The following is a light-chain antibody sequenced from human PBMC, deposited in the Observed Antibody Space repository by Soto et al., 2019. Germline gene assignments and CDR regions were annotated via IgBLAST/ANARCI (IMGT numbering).Light chain of an antibody. Sequence: QSALTQPASVSGSPGQSITISCTGTSSDVGSYNYVSWYQQHPGKAPKLMIYDVSHRPSGVSNRLSGSKSGNTASLTISGLQAEDEADYYCRSYTSSSTVVFGGGTKLTVL. CDR2: DVS. CDR3: RSYTSSSTVV. J-gene: IGLJ3*02. CDR1: SSDVGSYNY. V-gene: IGLV2-14*03.